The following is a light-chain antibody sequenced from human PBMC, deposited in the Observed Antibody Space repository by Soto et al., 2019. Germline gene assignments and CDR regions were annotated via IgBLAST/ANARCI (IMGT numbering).Light chain of an antibody. CDR1: SGDVGSYNS. V-gene: IGLV2-8*01. CDR3: FTYAGSKNWV. Sequence: QSALTQPPSASGSPGQSVTISCTGTSGDVGSYNSVSWFQQHPGKAPKLIIYEVTKRPSGVPDRCSGSKSGNTASLTVSWLQAEDEADYYCFTYAGSKNWVFGGGTKLTVL. CDR2: EVT. J-gene: IGLJ3*02.